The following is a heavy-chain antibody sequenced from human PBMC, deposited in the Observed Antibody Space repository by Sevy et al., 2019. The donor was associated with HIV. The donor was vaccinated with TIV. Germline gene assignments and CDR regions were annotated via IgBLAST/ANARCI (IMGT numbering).Heavy chain of an antibody. V-gene: IGHV3-73*01. CDR1: GFNFSGST. D-gene: IGHD6-19*01. Sequence: GGSLRLSCAASGFNFSGSTMYWVRQASGKGLEWVGRIRRKVNIHATAYAASVKGRFTISRDDSKNTAYLQMNGLKTEDTAMYYCSSQRSIAVAGDYFDYWGQGTLVTVSS. J-gene: IGHJ4*02. CDR2: IRRKVNIHAT. CDR3: SSQRSIAVAGDYFDY.